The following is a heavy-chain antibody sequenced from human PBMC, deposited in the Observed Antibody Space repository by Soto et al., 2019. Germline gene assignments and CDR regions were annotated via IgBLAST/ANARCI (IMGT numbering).Heavy chain of an antibody. Sequence: QVHLVQSGAEVKKPGASVKVSCKGSGYAFTTYGITWVRQAPGQGLEWMGWISAHNGNTNYAQKIEGRVTVTRDTSTSTAYMELRSLRSDDTAVYYCARGRYGDYWGQGALVTVFS. D-gene: IGHD1-1*01. V-gene: IGHV1-18*01. CDR3: ARGRYGDY. J-gene: IGHJ4*02. CDR1: GYAFTTYG. CDR2: ISAHNGNT.